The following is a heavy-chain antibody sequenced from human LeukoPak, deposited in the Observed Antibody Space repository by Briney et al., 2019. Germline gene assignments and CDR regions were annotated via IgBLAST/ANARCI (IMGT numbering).Heavy chain of an antibody. V-gene: IGHV4-38-2*01. CDR2: IYHSGST. D-gene: IGHD3-22*01. CDR3: ARLMGDYYDSSGSNWFDP. CDR1: GYSISSGYY. J-gene: IGHJ5*02. Sequence: SETLSLTCAVSGYSISSGYYWGWIRQPPGKGLGWIGSIYHSGSTYYNPSLKSRVTISVDTSKNQFSLKLSSVTAADTAVYYCARLMGDYYDSSGSNWFDPWGQGTLVTVSS.